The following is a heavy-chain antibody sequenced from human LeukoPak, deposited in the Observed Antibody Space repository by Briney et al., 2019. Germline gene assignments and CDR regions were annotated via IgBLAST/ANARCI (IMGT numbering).Heavy chain of an antibody. J-gene: IGHJ4*02. Sequence: ASVKVSCKASEYTFTNYYVHWVRQAPGQGLEWMGVINTYGSTTHAKQFLGRVTMTRDTSTSTVYMELSSLRSEDTAVYYCARTRGSTTEKHFDYWGQGMLVTVSS. CDR3: ARTRGSTTEKHFDY. CDR2: INTYGST. CDR1: EYTFTNYY. D-gene: IGHD4-17*01. V-gene: IGHV1-46*01.